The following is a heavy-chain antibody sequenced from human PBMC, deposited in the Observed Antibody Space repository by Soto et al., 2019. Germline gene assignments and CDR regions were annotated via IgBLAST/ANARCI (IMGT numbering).Heavy chain of an antibody. J-gene: IGHJ4*02. V-gene: IGHV1-18*01. CDR1: GYTFTSYG. D-gene: IGHD6-19*01. CDR2: ISAYNGNT. Sequence: GASVKVSCKDSGYTFTSYGIRWVRQAPGQGLEWMGWISAYNGNTNYAQKLQGRVTMTTDTSTSTAYMELRSPRSDDTAVYYCAHATSSGPGTPYFDYWGQGTLVTVSS. CDR3: AHATSSGPGTPYFDY.